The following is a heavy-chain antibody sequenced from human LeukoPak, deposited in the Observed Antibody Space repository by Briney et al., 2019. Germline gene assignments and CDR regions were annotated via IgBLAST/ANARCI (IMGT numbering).Heavy chain of an antibody. CDR1: EFTFSSYW. J-gene: IGHJ4*02. CDR3: ARDGGWYRDY. D-gene: IGHD6-19*01. CDR2: IKQDGSER. V-gene: IGHV3-7*01. Sequence: GGSLRLSCAASEFTFSSYWMSWVRQAPGKGLEWVANIKQDGSERNYVDSVRGRFTISRDNAKNSLYLQMNSLRAEDTAVYYCARDGGWYRDYWGQGTLVTVSS.